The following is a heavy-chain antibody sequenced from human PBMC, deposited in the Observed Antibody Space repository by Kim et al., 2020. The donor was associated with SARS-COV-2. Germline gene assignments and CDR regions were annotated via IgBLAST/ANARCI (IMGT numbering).Heavy chain of an antibody. CDR3: ARVLSIAAAVTNLCY. J-gene: IGHJ4*02. V-gene: IGHV1-2*02. D-gene: IGHD6-13*01. Sequence: ASVKVSCKASGYTFTGYYMHWVRQAPGQGLEWMGWINPNSGGTNYAQKFQGRVTMTRDTSISTAYMELSRLRSDDTAVYYCARVLSIAAAVTNLCYWGQGTLVTVSS. CDR2: INPNSGGT. CDR1: GYTFTGYY.